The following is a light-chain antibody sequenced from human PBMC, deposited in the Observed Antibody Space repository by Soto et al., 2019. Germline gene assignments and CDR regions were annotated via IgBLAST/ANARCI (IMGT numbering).Light chain of an antibody. Sequence: QSALTQPASVSGSPGQTITISCTGTSSDIGGYNAVSWYQHHPGKAPKLIIYEVTHRPSGVSDRFSASKSGSTASLTISGLQAEDEADYYCNSFRVSHLYVFGTGTKVTVL. V-gene: IGLV2-14*01. CDR2: EVT. CDR1: SSDIGGYNA. J-gene: IGLJ1*01. CDR3: NSFRVSHLYV.